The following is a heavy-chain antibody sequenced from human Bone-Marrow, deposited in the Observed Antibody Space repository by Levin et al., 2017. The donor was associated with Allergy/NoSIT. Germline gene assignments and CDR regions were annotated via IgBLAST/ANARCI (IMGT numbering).Heavy chain of an antibody. Sequence: SGGSLRLSCAAAGFSFRSYGMHWVRQAPGKGLEWVAVISYDGRVKYYVDSVKGRFNISRDNSKNTLYLQMNSLRAEDTGVYYCAKNKVYNIGNYFYGMDVWGQGTSVTVSS. CDR2: ISYDGRVK. CDR3: AKNKVYNIGNYFYGMDV. D-gene: IGHD1-1*01. V-gene: IGHV3-30*18. J-gene: IGHJ6*02. CDR1: GFSFRSYG.